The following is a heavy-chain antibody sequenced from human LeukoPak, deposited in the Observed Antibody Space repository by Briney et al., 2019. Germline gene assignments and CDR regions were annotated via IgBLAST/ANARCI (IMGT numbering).Heavy chain of an antibody. J-gene: IGHJ4*02. V-gene: IGHV1-2*06. CDR2: VNPKSGDT. CDR3: ARVGGIYPLYYFDY. D-gene: IGHD3-16*01. Sequence: ASVKVSCKASGYTFTDYYIHWVRQAPGQGLEWMGRVNPKSGDTNYPQKFQGGVTMTRDTSTSTAYMELSSLRSDDTALYYCARVGGIYPLYYFDYWGQGTLITVSS. CDR1: GYTFTDYY.